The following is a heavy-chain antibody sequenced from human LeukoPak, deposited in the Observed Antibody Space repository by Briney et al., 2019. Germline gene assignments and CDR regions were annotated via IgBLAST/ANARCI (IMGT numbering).Heavy chain of an antibody. CDR3: ARDHRIVEAIYRPEYFQH. V-gene: IGHV1-18*01. CDR1: GYTFTSYG. J-gene: IGHJ1*01. CDR2: NSAYNGNT. Sequence: GASVKVSCKASGYTFTSYGISWVRQAPGQGLEWMGWNSAYNGNTNYAQKLQGRVTMTTDTSTSTAYMELRSLRSDDTAVYYCARDHRIVEAIYRPEYFQHWGQGTLVTVSS. D-gene: IGHD1-26*01.